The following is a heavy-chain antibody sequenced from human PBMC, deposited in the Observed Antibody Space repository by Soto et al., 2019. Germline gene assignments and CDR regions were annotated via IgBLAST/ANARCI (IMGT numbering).Heavy chain of an antibody. CDR2: IRGSGGST. CDR3: AKEETRVFGELLRRHKDVLDY. D-gene: IGHD3-10*02. J-gene: IGHJ4*02. CDR1: GFTFSSYA. V-gene: IGHV3-23*01. Sequence: EVQLLESGGGLVQPGGSLRLSCAASGFTFSSYAMSWVRQAPGKGLEWVSAIRGSGGSTYYADSVKGRFTISRDNSKNTLYLQMNSLRAEDTAVYYCAKEETRVFGELLRRHKDVLDYWGQGTLVTVSS.